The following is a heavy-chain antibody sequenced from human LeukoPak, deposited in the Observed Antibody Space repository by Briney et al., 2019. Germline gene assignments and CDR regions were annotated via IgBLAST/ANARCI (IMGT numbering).Heavy chain of an antibody. CDR2: ISDSGSST. V-gene: IGHV3-23*01. J-gene: IGHJ5*02. Sequence: GWSLTLSRPASGFTFRNYDMSWLRQAPGKGLEGVSSISDSGSSTYYADSVKGRFTISRDNSKNTLYVQMTNLRAADTAVYYCAKDLSRAVAADWFDPWDQGSLVTVSS. CDR3: AKDLSRAVAADWFDP. CDR1: GFTFRNYD. D-gene: IGHD6-19*01.